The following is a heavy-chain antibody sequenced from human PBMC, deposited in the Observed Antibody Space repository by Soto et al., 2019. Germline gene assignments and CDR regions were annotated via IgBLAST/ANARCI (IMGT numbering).Heavy chain of an antibody. D-gene: IGHD3-22*01. Sequence: PGGSLRLSCAASGFTFSSYGMHWVRQAPGKGLEWVAVISYDGSNKYYADSVKGRFTISRDNSKNTLYLQMNSLRAEDTAVYYCAVLTAITMIVSGRAFDIWGQGTMVTVSS. CDR1: GFTFSSYG. V-gene: IGHV3-30*03. CDR3: AVLTAITMIVSGRAFDI. J-gene: IGHJ3*02. CDR2: ISYDGSNK.